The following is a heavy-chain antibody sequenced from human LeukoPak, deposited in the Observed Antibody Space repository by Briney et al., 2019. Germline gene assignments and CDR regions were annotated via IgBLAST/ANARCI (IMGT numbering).Heavy chain of an antibody. CDR3: ARDRGRYSGY. CDR2: IYSGGST. Sequence: PGGSLRLSCAASGFTVSSNYMSWVRQAPGKGLEGVAVIYSGGSTYYSDSVRGRCTSSRDNSKNTRYLQMNSLRAEDTAVYYCARDRGRYSGYWGPGNLVTVSS. D-gene: IGHD1-26*01. J-gene: IGHJ4*02. V-gene: IGHV3-66*01. CDR1: GFTVSSNY.